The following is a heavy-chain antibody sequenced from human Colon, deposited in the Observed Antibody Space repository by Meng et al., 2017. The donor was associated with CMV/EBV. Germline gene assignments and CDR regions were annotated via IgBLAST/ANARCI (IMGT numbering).Heavy chain of an antibody. J-gene: IGHJ6*02. CDR2: TNEDGSDK. Sequence: GGSLRLSCAASGSSFSNSWMIWVRRAPGKGLEWVAKTNEDGSDKYYADSVKGRFTISRDNAKNSLYLQMNSLRAEDTAVYYCARERSPDVWGQGTTVTVSS. V-gene: IGHV3-7*01. CDR1: GSSFSNSW. D-gene: IGHD4-17*01. CDR3: ARERSPDV.